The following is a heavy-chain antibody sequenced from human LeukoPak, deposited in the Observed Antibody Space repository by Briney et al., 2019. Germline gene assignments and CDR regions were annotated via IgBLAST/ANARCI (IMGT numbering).Heavy chain of an antibody. CDR2: IWYDGNNK. Sequence: GGSLRLSCAASGFTFSSYGMHWVRQAPGKGLEWVAVIWYDGNNKNYADSVKGRFTISRDNSKDTLYLQMNSLRAEDTAVYYCARDITIFGGNVWGKGTTVTVSS. J-gene: IGHJ6*04. CDR3: ARDITIFGGNV. V-gene: IGHV3-33*01. D-gene: IGHD3-3*01. CDR1: GFTFSSYG.